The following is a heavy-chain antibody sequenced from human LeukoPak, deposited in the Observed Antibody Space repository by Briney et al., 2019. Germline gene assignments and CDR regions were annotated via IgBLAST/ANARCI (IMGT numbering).Heavy chain of an antibody. V-gene: IGHV4-59*01. CDR2: IYYSGST. D-gene: IGHD1-1*01. J-gene: IGHJ6*04. Sequence: SETLSLTCTVSGGSISSYYWSWIRQPPGKGLEWIGYIYYSGSTNYNPSLKSRVTISVDTSKNQFSLNLSSVTAADTAVYYCARDDPRTTNYGMDVWGKGTTVTVSS. CDR3: ARDDPRTTNYGMDV. CDR1: GGSISSYY.